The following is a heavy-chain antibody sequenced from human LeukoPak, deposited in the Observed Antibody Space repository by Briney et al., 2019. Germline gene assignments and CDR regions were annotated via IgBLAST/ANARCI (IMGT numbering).Heavy chain of an antibody. Sequence: GGSLRLSCAASGFTFSSYAMSWVRQAPGKGLEWVSAISGSGGSTYYADSVKGRFTISRDNSKNTLYLQMNSLRAEDTAVYYCANSKGIAVAGTFDYWGQGTLVTVSS. V-gene: IGHV3-23*01. D-gene: IGHD6-19*01. CDR3: ANSKGIAVAGTFDY. CDR2: ISGSGGST. CDR1: GFTFSSYA. J-gene: IGHJ4*02.